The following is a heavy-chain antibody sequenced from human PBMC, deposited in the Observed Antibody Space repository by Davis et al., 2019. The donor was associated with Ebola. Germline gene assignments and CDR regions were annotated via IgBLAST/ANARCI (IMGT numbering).Heavy chain of an antibody. CDR3: AGGNTEQRTVTTPLDY. Sequence: GESLKISCKGSGYSFTSYWIGWVRQMPGKGLEWMGIIYPGDSDTRYSPSFQGHVTISADKSISTAYLQWSSLKASDTAMYYCAGGNTEQRTVTTPLDYWGQGTLVTVSS. V-gene: IGHV5-51*01. D-gene: IGHD4-17*01. J-gene: IGHJ4*02. CDR1: GYSFTSYW. CDR2: IYPGDSDT.